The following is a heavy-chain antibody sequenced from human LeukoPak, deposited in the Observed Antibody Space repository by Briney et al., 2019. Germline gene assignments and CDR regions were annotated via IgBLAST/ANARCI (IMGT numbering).Heavy chain of an antibody. CDR3: AKAKPGVVIDY. CDR1: GFTFSSYG. Sequence: PGGSLRLSCAASGFTFSSYGTHWVRQAPGKGLEWVAFIRYDGSNKYYADSVRGRFTISRDNSKNTLYLQMNSLRAEDTAVYYCAKAKPGVVIDYWGQGTLVTVSS. CDR2: IRYDGSNK. J-gene: IGHJ4*02. V-gene: IGHV3-30*02. D-gene: IGHD3-3*01.